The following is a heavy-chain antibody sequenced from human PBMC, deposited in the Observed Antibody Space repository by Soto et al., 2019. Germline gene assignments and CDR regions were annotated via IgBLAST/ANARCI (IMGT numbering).Heavy chain of an antibody. Sequence: GGSLRLSCAASGFTFSSYSMIWVRQAPGKGLEWVSYISDTSSDIYYADSVKGRFTISRDNAMNTLYLQMNSLRDEDTAVYYCATTLDVWGQGTTVTVSS. V-gene: IGHV3-21*05. J-gene: IGHJ6*02. CDR1: GFTFSSYS. CDR2: ISDTSSDI. CDR3: ATTLDV.